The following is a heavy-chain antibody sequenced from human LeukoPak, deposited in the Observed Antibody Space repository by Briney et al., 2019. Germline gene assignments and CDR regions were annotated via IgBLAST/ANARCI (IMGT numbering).Heavy chain of an antibody. J-gene: IGHJ6*02. CDR1: GFTFSDYY. CDR3: AKDRGLYSSSWYGGDYGMDV. CDR2: ISSSGSTI. D-gene: IGHD6-13*01. V-gene: IGHV3-11*01. Sequence: PGGSLRLSCAASGFTFSDYYMSWIRQAPGKGLEWVSYISSSGSTIYYADSVKGRFTISRDNSKNTLYLQMNSLRAEDTAVYYCAKDRGLYSSSWYGGDYGMDVWGQGTTVTVSS.